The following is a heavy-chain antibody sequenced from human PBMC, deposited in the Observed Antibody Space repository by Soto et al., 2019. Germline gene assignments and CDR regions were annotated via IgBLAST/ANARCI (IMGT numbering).Heavy chain of an antibody. J-gene: IGHJ5*02. V-gene: IGHV1-18*04. CDR1: GYTFTSYG. CDR3: ARVPITIFGVVTNNWFDP. CDR2: ISAYNGNT. Sequence: QIQLVQSGAEVKKPGASVKVSCKASGYTFTSYGISWVRQAPGQGLEWMGWISAYNGNTNYAQKLQGRVTMTTDTSTSTAYMELRSLRSDDTAVYYCARVPITIFGVVTNNWFDPWGQGTLVTVSS. D-gene: IGHD3-3*01.